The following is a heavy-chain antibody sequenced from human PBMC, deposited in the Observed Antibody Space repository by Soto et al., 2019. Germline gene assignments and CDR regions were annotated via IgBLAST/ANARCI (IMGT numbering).Heavy chain of an antibody. J-gene: IGHJ6*02. D-gene: IGHD6-6*01. Sequence: TLSLTCTFSGGSLSSGGYYWTWIRQHPGKGLEWIGYNYYSGITYYNPSLKSRVTISLDTSKNQFSLKLSSVTAADTAVYYCARGSSIAGLYYGMDVWGQGTTVTVSS. CDR3: ARGSSIAGLYYGMDV. CDR2: NYYSGIT. CDR1: GGSLSSGGYY. V-gene: IGHV4-31*03.